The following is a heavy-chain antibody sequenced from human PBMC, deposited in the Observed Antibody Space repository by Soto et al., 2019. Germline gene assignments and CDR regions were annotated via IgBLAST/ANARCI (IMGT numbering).Heavy chain of an antibody. J-gene: IGHJ4*02. CDR2: ISGSGGST. V-gene: IGHV3-23*01. CDR1: GFTFSSYA. Sequence: GGSLRLSCAASGFTFSSYAMSWVRQAPGKGLEWVSAISGSGGSTYYADSVKGRFTISRDNSKNTLYLQMNSLRAEDTAVYYCAKADLWSGYYDLFDYWGQGTLVTVSS. CDR3: AKADLWSGYYDLFDY. D-gene: IGHD3-3*01.